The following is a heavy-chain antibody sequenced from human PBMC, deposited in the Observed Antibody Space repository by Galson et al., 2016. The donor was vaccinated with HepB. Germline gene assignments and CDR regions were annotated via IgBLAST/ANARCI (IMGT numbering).Heavy chain of an antibody. J-gene: IGHJ4*02. V-gene: IGHV3-30*03. CDR2: DSMDGRRK. D-gene: IGHD2/OR15-2a*01. Sequence: SLRLSCAASGFTFSNYGMHWVRQAPGKGLEWVAADSMDGRRKFYADSVKGPFTISRDNSNSMLFLQMSSLRADDTAVYYCARRHEYCPPVGCSVDYWGQGTLVSVSA. CDR1: GFTFSNYG. CDR3: ARRHEYCPPVGCSVDY.